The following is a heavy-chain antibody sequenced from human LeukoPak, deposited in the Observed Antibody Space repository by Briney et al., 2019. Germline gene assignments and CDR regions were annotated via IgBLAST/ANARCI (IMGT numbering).Heavy chain of an antibody. V-gene: IGHV1-24*01. Sequence: ASVKVSCKVSGYTLTELSMHWVRQAPGKGLEWMGGFDPEDGETIYAQKFQGRVTMTEDTSTDTAYMELSSLRSEDTAVYYCATDSTAAGAFDIWGQGTMVTVSS. CDR1: GYTLTELS. CDR2: FDPEDGET. CDR3: ATDSTAAGAFDI. J-gene: IGHJ3*02.